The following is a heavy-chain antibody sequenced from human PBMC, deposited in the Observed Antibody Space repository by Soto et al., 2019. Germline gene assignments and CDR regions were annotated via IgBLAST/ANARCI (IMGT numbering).Heavy chain of an antibody. J-gene: IGHJ6*02. CDR1: GYTFTSYC. CDR3: ARDSRALLWFGELYPYGMDV. CDR2: INPSGGST. V-gene: IGHV1-46*01. Sequence: ASVKVSCKASGYTFTSYCMHWVRQAPGQGLEWMGIINPSGGSTTYAQKFQGRVTMTRDTSTTTVYMELSSLRSEDTAVYYCARDSRALLWFGELYPYGMDVWGQGTTVTVSS. D-gene: IGHD3-10*01.